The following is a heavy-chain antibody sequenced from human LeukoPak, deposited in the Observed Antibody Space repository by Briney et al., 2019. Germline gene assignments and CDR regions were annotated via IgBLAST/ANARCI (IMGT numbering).Heavy chain of an antibody. CDR1: GGSTSRYY. D-gene: IGHD6-13*01. V-gene: IGHV4-59*08. J-gene: IGHJ4*02. Sequence: SETLSLTCTVSGGSTSRYYWSWIRQPPGKRLEWLGYIYYSGSTTYNPSLKSRLTMSVDTSKNQIPLKLISLTAADTAVYYCARLPGIAAVWGQGTLVTVSS. CDR3: ARLPGIAAV. CDR2: IYYSGST.